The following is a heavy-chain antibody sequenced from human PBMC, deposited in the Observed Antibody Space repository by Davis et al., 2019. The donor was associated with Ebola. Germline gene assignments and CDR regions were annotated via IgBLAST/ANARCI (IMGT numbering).Heavy chain of an antibody. D-gene: IGHD3-3*01. Sequence: GESLKISCAASGITHSYALSWVRQAPGKGLEWVSTITGTGSSSYYTDSVKGRFTISRDNSENTLYLQMNSLTADDTSVYYCARAGFDEVLDYWGQGTPVTVSS. CDR3: ARAGFDEVLDY. V-gene: IGHV3-23*01. CDR2: ITGTGSSS. CDR1: GITHSYA. J-gene: IGHJ4*02.